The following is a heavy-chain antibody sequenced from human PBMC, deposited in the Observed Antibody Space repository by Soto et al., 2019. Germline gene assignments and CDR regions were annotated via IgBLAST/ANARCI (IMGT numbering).Heavy chain of an antibody. V-gene: IGHV3-9*01. J-gene: IGHJ6*02. D-gene: IGHD3-16*01. CDR3: AKDIGGGPYSTKYYYYYCMDV. Sequence: PGWSLRLSCAASGFTFDDYAMHWVRQAPGKGLEWVSGISWNSGSIGYADSVKGRFTISRDNAKNSLYLQMNSLRAEDTALYYFAKDIGGGPYSTKYYYYYCMDVWGQGTTVTVSS. CDR2: ISWNSGSI. CDR1: GFTFDDYA.